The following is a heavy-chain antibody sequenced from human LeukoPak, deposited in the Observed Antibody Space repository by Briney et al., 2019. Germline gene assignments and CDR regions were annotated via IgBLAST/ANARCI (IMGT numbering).Heavy chain of an antibody. Sequence: SETLSLTCTVSGGSISSYYWSWVRQPPGKGLEWIGYVYYSGTTNYNPSLKSRVTISIDASKNQLSLRLDPVTAADTAVYYCAKSQYSYGLNYWGQGTLVTVSS. J-gene: IGHJ4*02. CDR3: AKSQYSYGLNY. CDR1: GGSISSYY. CDR2: VYYSGTT. D-gene: IGHD5-18*01. V-gene: IGHV4-59*01.